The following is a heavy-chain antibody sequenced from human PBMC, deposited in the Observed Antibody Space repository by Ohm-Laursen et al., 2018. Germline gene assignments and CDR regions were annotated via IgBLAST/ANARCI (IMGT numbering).Heavy chain of an antibody. CDR2: LSGSGHDT. CDR3: AKTRYFSRGSCDFDY. D-gene: IGHD2-15*01. CDR1: GFTFSSYG. Sequence: SLRLSCAASGFTFSSYGMHWVRQAPGKGLEWVSGLSGSGHDTYYTDSVKGRFTISRDNSENTLYLQMNGLRAEDTAVYYCAKTRYFSRGSCDFDYWGQGTLVTVSS. J-gene: IGHJ4*02. V-gene: IGHV3-23*01.